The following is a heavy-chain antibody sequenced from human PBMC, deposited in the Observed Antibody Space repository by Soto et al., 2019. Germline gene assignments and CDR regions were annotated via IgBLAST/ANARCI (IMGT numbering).Heavy chain of an antibody. Sequence: GGSLRLSCAASGFTLSDYSMNWVRQAPGEGLEWVSYMGRSSGILWYADSVKGRFTISRDNAKNSLYLQMNSLRDEDTAVYYCARDYLWSFDYWGQGALVTVSS. D-gene: IGHD3-10*01. CDR1: GFTLSDYS. J-gene: IGHJ4*02. CDR3: ARDYLWSFDY. CDR2: MGRSSGIL. V-gene: IGHV3-48*02.